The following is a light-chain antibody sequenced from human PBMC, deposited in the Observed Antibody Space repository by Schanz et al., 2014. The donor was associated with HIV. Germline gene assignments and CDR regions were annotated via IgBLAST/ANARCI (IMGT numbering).Light chain of an antibody. V-gene: IGLV2-14*03. CDR3: SSYAGSNVI. Sequence: QSALTQPASVSGSPGQSITISCTGTSSDVGAYNYVSWYQQHPGKAPKLMIYDVSSRPSGVSDRFSGSKSGNTASLTISGLQAEDEADYYCSSYAGSNVIFGGGTKLTVL. CDR2: DVS. J-gene: IGLJ2*01. CDR1: SSDVGAYNY.